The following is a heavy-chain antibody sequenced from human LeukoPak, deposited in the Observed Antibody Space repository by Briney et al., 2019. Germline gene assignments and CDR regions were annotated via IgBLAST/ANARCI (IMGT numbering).Heavy chain of an antibody. D-gene: IGHD3-10*01. CDR3: ASWVSYGSGSFRADY. J-gene: IGHJ4*02. CDR2: IIPIFGTA. CDR1: GGTFSSYA. V-gene: IGHV1-69*01. Sequence: EASVKVSCKASGGTFSSYAISWVRQAPGQGLEWMGGIIPIFGTANYAQKFQGRVTITADESTSTAYMELSSLRSEDTAVYYCASWVSYGSGSFRADYWGQGTLVTVSS.